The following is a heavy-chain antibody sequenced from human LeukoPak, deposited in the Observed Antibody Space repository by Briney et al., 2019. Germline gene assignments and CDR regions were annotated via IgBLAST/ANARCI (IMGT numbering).Heavy chain of an antibody. CDR3: ARDSSSCFDY. CDR1: GGSISSSSYY. D-gene: IGHD6-13*01. CDR2: IYYSGST. J-gene: IGHJ4*02. V-gene: IGHV4-39*07. Sequence: SETLSLTCTVSGGSISSSSYYWGWIRQPPGKGLEWIGSIYYSGSTYYNPSLKSRVTISVDTSKNRFSLKLSSVTAADTAVYYCARDSSSCFDYWGQGTLVTVSS.